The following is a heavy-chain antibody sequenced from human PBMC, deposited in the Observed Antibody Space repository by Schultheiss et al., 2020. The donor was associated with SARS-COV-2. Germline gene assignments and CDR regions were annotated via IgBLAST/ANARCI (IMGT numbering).Heavy chain of an antibody. D-gene: IGHD4-11*01. CDR3: AKAFDYSNYGWFDP. V-gene: IGHV3-9*01. CDR2: ISWNSGSI. Sequence: GGSLRLSCAASGFTFDDYAMHWVRQAPGKGLEWVSGISWNSGSIGYADSVKGRFTISRDNAKNSLYLQMNSLRAEDTALYYCAKAFDYSNYGWFDPWGQGTLVTVAS. J-gene: IGHJ5*02. CDR1: GFTFDDYA.